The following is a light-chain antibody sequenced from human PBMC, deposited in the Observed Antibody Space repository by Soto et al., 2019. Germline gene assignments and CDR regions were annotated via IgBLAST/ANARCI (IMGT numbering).Light chain of an antibody. CDR3: ITYTSSSTLVV. Sequence: QSALTQPASVSGSPGQSITISCTGTSSDVGGYNYVSWYQQHPGKAPKLMIYDVSNRPSGVSNRFSGSKSGNTASLTISGLQAEDEADYYCITYTSSSTLVVFGGGTKLTLL. J-gene: IGLJ2*01. V-gene: IGLV2-14*01. CDR2: DVS. CDR1: SSDVGGYNY.